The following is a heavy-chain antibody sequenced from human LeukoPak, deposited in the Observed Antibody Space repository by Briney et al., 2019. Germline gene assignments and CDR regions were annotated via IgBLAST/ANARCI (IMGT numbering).Heavy chain of an antibody. V-gene: IGHV1-24*01. CDR2: FDPEDGET. CDR3: ATDIAVADPLDY. D-gene: IGHD6-19*01. CDR1: GYTLTELS. J-gene: IGHJ4*02. Sequence: ASVKVSCKVSGYTLTELSMHWVRQAPGKGLEWMGGFDPEDGETIYAQKFQGRVTMTEDTSTDTAYMVLSSLRSEDTAVYYCATDIAVADPLDYWGQGTLVTVSS.